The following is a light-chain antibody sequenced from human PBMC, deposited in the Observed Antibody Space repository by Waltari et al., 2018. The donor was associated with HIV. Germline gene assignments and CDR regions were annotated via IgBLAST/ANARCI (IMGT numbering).Light chain of an antibody. CDR1: SSNIGSNT. V-gene: IGLV1-44*01. J-gene: IGLJ3*02. CDR2: STD. CDR3: SVWDVSLSNWV. Sequence: QSVLTQPPSVSAAPGQGVVISCSGGSSNIGSNTANWYHHLPGTAPKLLLYSTDKRPTGVPDRFSGSKSGTSASLAITGLLSEDEAEYYCSVWDVSLSNWVFGGGTKLTVL.